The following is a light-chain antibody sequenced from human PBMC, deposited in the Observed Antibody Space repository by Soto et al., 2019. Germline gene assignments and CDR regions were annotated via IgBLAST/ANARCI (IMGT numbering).Light chain of an antibody. CDR3: HQDINLPWT. CDR2: GTS. Sequence: EIVLTQSPGTLSLSPGERATLSCRASQSVSSYLAWYQQKPGQAPRLLIYGTSTRATGIPVRFTGSGAGTDFTLTISSLQPEDFAVYFCHQDINLPWTFGQGTKVDIK. CDR1: QSVSSY. J-gene: IGKJ1*01. V-gene: IGKV3D-7*01.